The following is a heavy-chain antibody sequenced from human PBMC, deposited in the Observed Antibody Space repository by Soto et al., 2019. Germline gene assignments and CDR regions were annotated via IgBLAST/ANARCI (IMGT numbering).Heavy chain of an antibody. CDR1: GYTFTSYY. V-gene: IGHV1-46*01. D-gene: IGHD3-10*01. Sequence: QVQLVQSGAEVKKPGASVKVSCKASGYTFTSYYMHWVRQAPGQGLEWMGIINPSGGSTSYAQKFHGRANMARDTSESTVYMEVGSLRSEDTAVYYCARAPGLGSEHPPNWFDPWGQGTLVTVSS. J-gene: IGHJ5*02. CDR3: ARAPGLGSEHPPNWFDP. CDR2: INPSGGST.